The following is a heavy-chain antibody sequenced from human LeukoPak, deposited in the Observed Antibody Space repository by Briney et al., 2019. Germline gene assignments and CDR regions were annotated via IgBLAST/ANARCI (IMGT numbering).Heavy chain of an antibody. Sequence: PSETLSLTCAVYGGSFSGYYWSWIRQPPGKGLEWIGEINHSGSTNYNPSLKSRVTISVDTSKNQFSLKLSSVTAADTAVYYCARDQQKYSSGWGAFDYWGQGTLVTVSS. CDR1: GGSFSGYY. CDR2: INHSGST. J-gene: IGHJ4*02. D-gene: IGHD6-19*01. V-gene: IGHV4-34*01. CDR3: ARDQQKYSSGWGAFDY.